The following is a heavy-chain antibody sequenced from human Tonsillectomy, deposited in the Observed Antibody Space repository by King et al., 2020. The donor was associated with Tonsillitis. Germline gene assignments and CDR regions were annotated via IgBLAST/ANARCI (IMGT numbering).Heavy chain of an antibody. CDR2: IYSGGSST. CDR3: AKDSGYCSGGSCWGDDAFDI. Sequence: VQLVESGGGLVQPGGSLRLSCAASGFTFSSYAMSWVRQAPGKGLEWVSVIYSGGSSTYYADSVKGRFTISRGNSKNTLYLQMNSLRAEDTAVYYCAKDSGYCSGGSCWGDDAFDIWGQGTMVTVSS. D-gene: IGHD2-15*01. CDR1: GFTFSSYA. J-gene: IGHJ3*02. V-gene: IGHV3-23*03.